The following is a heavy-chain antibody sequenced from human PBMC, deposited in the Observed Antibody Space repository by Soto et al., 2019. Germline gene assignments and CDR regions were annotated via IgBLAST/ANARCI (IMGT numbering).Heavy chain of an antibody. CDR2: IYYTGST. D-gene: IGHD6-19*01. J-gene: IGHJ4*02. CDR3: ARGIAVAGLGY. CDR1: GGSMTSYY. Sequence: QVQLQESGPGLVKPSETLSLTCTVSGGSMTSYYWSWIRQPPGKGLEWIGYIYYTGSTKYSPSLKSRVTMSVDTSNNPFSLKLISVTAADTAVYFCARGIAVAGLGYWGQGTLVTVSS. V-gene: IGHV4-59*01.